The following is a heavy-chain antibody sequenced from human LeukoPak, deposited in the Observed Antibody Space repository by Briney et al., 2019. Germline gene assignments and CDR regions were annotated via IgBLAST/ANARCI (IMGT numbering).Heavy chain of an antibody. CDR1: GFTFSSYS. Sequence: GGSLRPSCAASGFTFSSYSMNWVRQAPGKGLEWVPSISSSSSYIYYADSVKGRFTISRDNAKNSLYLQMNSLRAEDTAVYYCAGSYGSGSYYSSPLRSFDYWGQGTLVTVSS. J-gene: IGHJ4*02. D-gene: IGHD3-10*01. CDR3: AGSYGSGSYYSSPLRSFDY. V-gene: IGHV3-21*01. CDR2: ISSSSSYI.